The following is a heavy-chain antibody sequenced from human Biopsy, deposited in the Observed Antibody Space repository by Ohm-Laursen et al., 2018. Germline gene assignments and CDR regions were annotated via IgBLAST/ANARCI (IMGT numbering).Heavy chain of an antibody. J-gene: IGHJ4*02. CDR2: INHSGST. V-gene: IGHV4-34*01. D-gene: IGHD6-19*01. CDR1: GGPFSGYY. Sequence: SETLSLTCAVYGGPFSGYYWSWIRQPPGKGLEWIGEINHSGSTNYNPSLKSRVTISVDTSKTQFSLKLSSVTAADTAVYYCARGRLRAVARFDYWGQGTLVTVSS. CDR3: ARGRLRAVARFDY.